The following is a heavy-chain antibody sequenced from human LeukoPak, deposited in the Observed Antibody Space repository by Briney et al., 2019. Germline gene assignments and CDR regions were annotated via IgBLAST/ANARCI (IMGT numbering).Heavy chain of an antibody. Sequence: GGSLRLSCAASGFTFSSYAMSWVRQAPGKGLEWVAVIWYDGSNKYYADSVKGRFTISRDNSKNTLYLQMNSLRAEDTAVYYCARDGHSSSWYGPRYYYGMDVWGQGTTVTVSS. J-gene: IGHJ6*02. D-gene: IGHD6-13*01. CDR2: IWYDGSNK. V-gene: IGHV3-33*08. CDR1: GFTFSSYA. CDR3: ARDGHSSSWYGPRYYYGMDV.